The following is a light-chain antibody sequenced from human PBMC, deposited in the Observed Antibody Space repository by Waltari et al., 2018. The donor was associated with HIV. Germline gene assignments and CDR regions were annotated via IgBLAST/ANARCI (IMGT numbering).Light chain of an antibody. CDR3: GTWDSSLSAGGV. CDR2: DNN. V-gene: IGLV1-51*01. CDR1: SSNIGNNY. Sequence: QSVLTQPPSVSAAPGQKVTISCSGSSSNIGNNYVSWYQQLPGTAPILLIYDNNKRPSGIPDRFSGSKSGTSATLGITGLQTGDEADYYCGTWDSSLSAGGVFGGGTKLTVL. J-gene: IGLJ2*01.